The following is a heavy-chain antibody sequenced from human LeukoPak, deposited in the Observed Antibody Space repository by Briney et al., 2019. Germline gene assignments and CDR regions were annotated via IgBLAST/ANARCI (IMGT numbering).Heavy chain of an antibody. CDR1: GFPFSNYW. J-gene: IGHJ6*03. CDR3: ARAEGDYYYYFYMDV. V-gene: IGHV3-7*01. Sequence: GGSLRLSCAASGFPFSNYWMSWVRQAPGKGLEWVANIKQDGGEKYYVDSVKGRFTTSRDNGKNSLYLQMNSLRAEDTAVYYCARAEGDYYYYFYMDVWGKGTTVTASS. CDR2: IKQDGGEK.